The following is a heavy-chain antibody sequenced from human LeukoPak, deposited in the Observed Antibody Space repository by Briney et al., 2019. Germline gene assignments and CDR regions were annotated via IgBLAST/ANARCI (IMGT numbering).Heavy chain of an antibody. J-gene: IGHJ4*02. CDR1: GGTFSSYA. Sequence: GASVKVSCKASGGTFSSYAISWVRQAPGQGLEWMGGIIPIFGTANYAQKFQGRVTITADKSTSTAYMELSSLRSEDTAVYYCARVIGNMVRGVIGYWGQGTLVTVSS. CDR2: IIPIFGTA. CDR3: ARVIGNMVRGVIGY. V-gene: IGHV1-69*06. D-gene: IGHD3-10*01.